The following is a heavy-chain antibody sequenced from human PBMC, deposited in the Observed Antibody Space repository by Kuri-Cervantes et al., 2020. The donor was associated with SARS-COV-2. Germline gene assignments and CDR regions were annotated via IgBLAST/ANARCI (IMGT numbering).Heavy chain of an antibody. Sequence: GGSLRLSCAPSGFTFSRYAMIWVRQAPGKELEWISAIRGGCYTTYYADSVEGRFTISRDNFKNTLYLQLNNLRPEDTAVYYCAKDPNGNYVGAFDFWGQGTLVTVSS. D-gene: IGHD4-17*01. J-gene: IGHJ3*01. CDR1: GFTFSRYA. CDR2: IRGGCYTT. CDR3: AKDPNGNYVGAFDF. V-gene: IGHV3-23*01.